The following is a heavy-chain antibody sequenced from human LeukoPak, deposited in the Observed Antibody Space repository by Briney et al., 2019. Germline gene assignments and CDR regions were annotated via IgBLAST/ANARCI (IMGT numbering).Heavy chain of an antibody. J-gene: IGHJ4*02. V-gene: IGHV3-66*01. CDR2: IYSGGST. Sequence: GGSLRLSCAASGFTVSSNYMSWVRQAPGKGLEWVSVIYSGGSTYYADSVKGRFTISRDNSKNTLYLQMNSLRAEDTAVYYCARRPLERGYFYWGQGTLVTVSS. D-gene: IGHD5-18*01. CDR1: GFTVSSNY. CDR3: ARRPLERGYFY.